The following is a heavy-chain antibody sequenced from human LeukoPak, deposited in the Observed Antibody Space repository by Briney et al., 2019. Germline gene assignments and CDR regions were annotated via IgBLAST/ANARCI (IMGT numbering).Heavy chain of an antibody. J-gene: IGHJ4*02. CDR1: GYSFTSYW. CDR2: IYPGDSDT. V-gene: IGHV5-51*01. Sequence: GESLQISCQGSGYSFTSYWIGWVRQMPGKGLERMGIIYPGDSDTRYSPSFQGQVTISADKSISTAYLQWSSLKASDTAMYYCARPDYYDSSGYSDYWGQGTLVTVSS. CDR3: ARPDYYDSSGYSDY. D-gene: IGHD3-22*01.